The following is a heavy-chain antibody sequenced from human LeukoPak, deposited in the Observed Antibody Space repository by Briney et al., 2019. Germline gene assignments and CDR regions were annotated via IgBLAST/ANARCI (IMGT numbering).Heavy chain of an antibody. CDR1: GGSSSSYY. J-gene: IGHJ4*02. CDR2: IHYSGST. D-gene: IGHD6-19*01. Sequence: SETLSLTCTVSGGSSSSYYWSWIRQPPGKGLEWIGYIHYSGSTNYNPSLKSRVTISVDTSKNQFSLKLSSVTAADTAVYYCARDPNSGWVDYWGQGTLVTVSS. V-gene: IGHV4-59*01. CDR3: ARDPNSGWVDY.